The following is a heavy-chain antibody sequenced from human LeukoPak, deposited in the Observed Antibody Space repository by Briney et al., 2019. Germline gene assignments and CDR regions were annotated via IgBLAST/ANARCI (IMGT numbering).Heavy chain of an antibody. V-gene: IGHV1-18*01. D-gene: IGHD2-15*01. Sequence: GASVRVSCKASGYTFTSYGISWARQAPGQGLEWMGWISAYNGNTNYAQKLQGRVTMTTDTSTSTAYMELRSLRSDDTAVFYCARVRCSGGSCYSDYWGQGTLVTVSS. CDR1: GYTFTSYG. J-gene: IGHJ4*02. CDR3: ARVRCSGGSCYSDY. CDR2: ISAYNGNT.